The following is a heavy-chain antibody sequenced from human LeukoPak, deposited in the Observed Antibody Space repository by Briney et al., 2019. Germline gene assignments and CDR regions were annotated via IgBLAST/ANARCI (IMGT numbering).Heavy chain of an antibody. CDR2: ISAYNGNT. D-gene: IGHD3-9*01. V-gene: IGHV1-18*01. J-gene: IGHJ4*02. CDR3: ARGGLDDFLTVYSPFDS. CDR1: GYTFTSYG. Sequence: ASVKVSCKASGYTFTSYGISWVRQAPGQGLEWMGWISAYNGNTNYAQKLQGRVTMTTDTSTSTAYMELRSLRSDDTAVYYCARGGLDDFLTVYSPFDSGAKGPLVTVP.